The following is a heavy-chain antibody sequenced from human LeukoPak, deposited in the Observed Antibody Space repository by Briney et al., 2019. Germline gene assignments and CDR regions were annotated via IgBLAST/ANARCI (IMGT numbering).Heavy chain of an antibody. CDR1: GYTFSDYV. CDR3: ARARWTSTVTTYYLDF. V-gene: IGHV1-3*01. CDR2: INAGNGKI. Sequence: ASVKVSCKTSGYTFSDYVVQWVRQAPGQRLEWMGWINAGNGKIRYSQKFQDRVTISRDTSATTAYLDLSSLKSEDTAVYYCARARWTSTVTTYYLDFWGQGTLVTVSS. D-gene: IGHD4-17*01. J-gene: IGHJ4*02.